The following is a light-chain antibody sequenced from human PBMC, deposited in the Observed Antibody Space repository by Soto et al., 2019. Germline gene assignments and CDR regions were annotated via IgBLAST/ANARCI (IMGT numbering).Light chain of an antibody. CDR3: QQYNNWLIT. CDR1: QSVSSN. CDR2: GAS. Sequence: EIGIKQSPATLSVSPGERGTLSCGASQSVSSNLAWYQQKPGQAPRLLIYGASTRATGIPARFSGSGSGTEFTLTISSLQSEDFAVYYCQQYNNWLITFGQGTRLEIK. V-gene: IGKV3-15*01. J-gene: IGKJ5*01.